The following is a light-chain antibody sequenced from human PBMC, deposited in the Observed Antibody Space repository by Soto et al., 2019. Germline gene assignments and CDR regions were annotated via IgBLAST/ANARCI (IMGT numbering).Light chain of an antibody. CDR3: QQSFSTLLIT. Sequence: DIQMTQSPSSLSASIGDRVTITCRASQSINSYLNWYQQKPGKAPKLLISAASNLQSGVPSRFSGSGSGTDFTLTISSLQPEDFATYYCQQSFSTLLITFGQGTRLEIK. J-gene: IGKJ5*01. CDR1: QSINSY. CDR2: AAS. V-gene: IGKV1-39*01.